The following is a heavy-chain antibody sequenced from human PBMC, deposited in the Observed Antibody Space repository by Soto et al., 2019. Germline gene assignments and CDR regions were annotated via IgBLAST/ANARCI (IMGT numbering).Heavy chain of an antibody. V-gene: IGHV1-18*01. J-gene: IGHJ4*02. CDR1: GYTLTSYG. CDR2: ISTYNGDT. D-gene: IGHD2-2*01. Sequence: QVQLVQSATEVEKPGASVKVSCKASGYTLTSYGLSWVRQAPGQGLEWMGWISTYNGDTYYAQSLQDRVTMTTDTSTNTAYMELRNLRSDDTAMYYCAREFCTYTSCYGVDYWGQGTLVTVSS. CDR3: AREFCTYTSCYGVDY.